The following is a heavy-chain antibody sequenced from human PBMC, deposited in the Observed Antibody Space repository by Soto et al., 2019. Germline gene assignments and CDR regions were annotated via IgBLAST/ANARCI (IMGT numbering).Heavy chain of an antibody. CDR2: IYYSGST. CDR3: ARKKHITILAPFDH. Sequence: PSETLSLTCTVSGGSISSGGYYWSWIRQHPGKGLEWIGYIYYSGSTYYNPSLKSRVTISVDTSKNQFSLKLSSVTAADTAVYYCARKKHITILAPFDHWGQGTLVTVSS. V-gene: IGHV4-31*03. D-gene: IGHD3-3*01. CDR1: GGSISSGGYY. J-gene: IGHJ5*02.